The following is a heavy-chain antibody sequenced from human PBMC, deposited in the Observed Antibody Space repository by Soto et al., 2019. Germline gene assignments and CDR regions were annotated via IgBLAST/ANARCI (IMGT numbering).Heavy chain of an antibody. CDR3: AAHGLGVSSPPYFVY. CDR2: FVPLFGTT. V-gene: IGHV1-69*01. J-gene: IGHJ4*01. D-gene: IGHD3-16*01. Sequence: QLVQSGSEVKKPGSSVKVSCQASGGTFSGYVVTWVRQAPGQGLEWMGEFVPLFGTTNYAQRFSGRITMTAEESTSQAYMELRTLRSDHTAVYYCAAHGLGVSSPPYFVYWGQGTLVTVSS. CDR1: GGTFSGYV.